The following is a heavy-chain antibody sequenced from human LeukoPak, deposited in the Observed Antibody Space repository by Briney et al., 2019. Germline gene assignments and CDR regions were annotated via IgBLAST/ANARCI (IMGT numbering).Heavy chain of an antibody. D-gene: IGHD2-2*01. CDR3: AVVVVPAAERSYYYYGMDV. CDR1: GYTFTSSD. CDR2: MNPNSGNT. J-gene: IGHJ6*02. Sequence: GASVKVSCKASGYTFTSSDINWVRQATGQGLEWMGWMNPNSGNTGYAQKFQGRVTMTRNTSISTAYMELSSLRSEDTAVYYCAVVVVPAAERSYYYYGMDVWGQGTTVTVSS. V-gene: IGHV1-8*01.